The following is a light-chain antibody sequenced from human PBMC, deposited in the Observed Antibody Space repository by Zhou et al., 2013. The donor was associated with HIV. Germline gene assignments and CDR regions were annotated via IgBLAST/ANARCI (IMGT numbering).Light chain of an antibody. CDR2: DAS. CDR3: QQYGRSSWT. Sequence: EIVLTQSPGTLSLSPGERATLSCRASQSVRSNLAWYQQKPGQAPRLLIYDASTRATGIPDRFSGSGSGTDFTLTISRLEPEDFSVYYCQQYGRSSWTFGQGTKVEIK. V-gene: IGKV3-20*01. CDR1: QSVRSN. J-gene: IGKJ1*01.